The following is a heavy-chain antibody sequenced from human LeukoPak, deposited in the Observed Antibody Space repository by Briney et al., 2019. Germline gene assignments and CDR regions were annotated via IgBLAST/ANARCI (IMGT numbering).Heavy chain of an antibody. J-gene: IGHJ4*02. CDR2: IYYSGRR. D-gene: IGHD6-19*01. Sequence: SETLSLTCTVSGGSLSSYYWSWIRQPAGKGLEWIGSIYYSGRRYYNPSFKSRVTISIDTSKSQFSLKLSSVTAADTAVYYCARHAGQWLTYFGYWGQGTLVTVSS. CDR3: ARHAGQWLTYFGY. V-gene: IGHV4-39*01. CDR1: GGSLSSYY.